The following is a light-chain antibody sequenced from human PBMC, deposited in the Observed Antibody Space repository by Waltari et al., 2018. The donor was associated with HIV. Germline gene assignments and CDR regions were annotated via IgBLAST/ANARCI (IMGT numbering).Light chain of an antibody. CDR1: QSVRHY. CDR2: DAA. V-gene: IGKV3-11*01. Sequence: EIVLTQSPATLSLSPGERATLSCRARQSVRHYVAWYQQKPGQAPRLLIYDAAIRATGIPSRFIGSGSGTDFTLTISSLEPEDFAVYYCQQRTNWPPGTTFGGGTKVERK. CDR3: QQRTNWPPGTT. J-gene: IGKJ4*01.